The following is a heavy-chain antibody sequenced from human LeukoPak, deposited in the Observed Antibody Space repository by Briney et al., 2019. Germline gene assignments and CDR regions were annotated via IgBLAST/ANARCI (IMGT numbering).Heavy chain of an antibody. CDR1: GYTFTSYY. CDR2: INPSGGST. V-gene: IGHV1-46*01. J-gene: IGHJ6*02. Sequence: ASVKVSCKASGYTFTSYYMHWVRQAPGQGLEWMGIINPSGGSTSYAQKFQGRVTMTRDTSTSTVYMELSSLRSEDTAVYYCARDSGYSYGQYYYYYGMDVWGQGTTVTVSS. CDR3: ARDSGYSYGQYYYYYGMDV. D-gene: IGHD5-18*01.